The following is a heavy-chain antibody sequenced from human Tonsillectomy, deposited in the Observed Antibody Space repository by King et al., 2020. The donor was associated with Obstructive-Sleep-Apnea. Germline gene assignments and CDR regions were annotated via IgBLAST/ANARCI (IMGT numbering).Heavy chain of an antibody. J-gene: IGHJ4*02. CDR3: ARITGTYYFDY. V-gene: IGHV4-59*01. Sequence: VQLQESGPGLVKPSETLSLTCTVSGGSISSSYWSWIRQPPGKGLEWIGYIYYSGSTNYNPSLKSRVTIAVDTSKNQFSLKLSSVTAADTAVYYCARITGTYYFDYWGRGTLVTVSS. CDR2: IYYSGST. D-gene: IGHD1/OR15-1a*01. CDR1: GGSISSSY.